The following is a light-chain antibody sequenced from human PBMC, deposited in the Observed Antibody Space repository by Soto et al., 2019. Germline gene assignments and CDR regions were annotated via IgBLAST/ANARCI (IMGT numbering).Light chain of an antibody. V-gene: IGKV3-20*01. CDR3: QQYGSSPRT. Sequence: EIVLTQSPGTLSLSPGERPTLSCRASQSVSSSYLAWYQQKPGQAPRRLIYGAASRATGIPDRFSGSGSGTDFTLTISRLEPEDFAVYYCQQYGSSPRTFGQGTKVDIK. CDR2: GAA. CDR1: QSVSSSY. J-gene: IGKJ1*01.